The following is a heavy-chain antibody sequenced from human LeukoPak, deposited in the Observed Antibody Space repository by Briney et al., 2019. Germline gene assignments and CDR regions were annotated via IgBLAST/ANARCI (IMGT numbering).Heavy chain of an antibody. CDR2: INPNSGGT. D-gene: IGHD5-24*01. CDR1: GYTFTGYY. CDR3: ARDEGDGYNYVDY. V-gene: IGHV1-2*02. J-gene: IGHJ4*02. Sequence: ASVKVSCKASGYTFTGYYMHWVRQAPGQGLEWMGWINPNSGGTNYARKFQGRVTMTRDTSISTAYMELSRLRSDDTAVYYCARDEGDGYNYVDYWGQGTLVTVSS.